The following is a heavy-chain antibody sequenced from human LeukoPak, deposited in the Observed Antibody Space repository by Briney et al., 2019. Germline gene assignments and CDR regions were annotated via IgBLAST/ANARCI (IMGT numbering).Heavy chain of an antibody. V-gene: IGHV4-59*08. D-gene: IGHD3-9*01. Sequence: PSETLSLTCTVSGGSISSYYWSWIRQPPGKGLEWIGYIYYSGSTNYNPSLKSRVTISVGTSKNQFSLKLSSVTAADTAVFYCARHSAILTGYPFDYWGQGTLVTVSS. J-gene: IGHJ4*02. CDR2: IYYSGST. CDR3: ARHSAILTGYPFDY. CDR1: GGSISSYY.